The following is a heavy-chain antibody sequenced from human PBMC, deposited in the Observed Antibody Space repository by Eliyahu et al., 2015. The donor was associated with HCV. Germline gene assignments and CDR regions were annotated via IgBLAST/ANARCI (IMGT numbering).Heavy chain of an antibody. Sequence: EVQVVDSGGGLVQPGGSLRLSCAASGFSFGDYWMHXVRPGSGQGLGWVARSNGDGTSTLAADSVKGRFTISRDVAKNTLYLQMNSLRAEDTAIYYCAREAVRCIHASCYLAAFDIWGQGTMVTVSS. CDR2: SNGDGTST. J-gene: IGHJ3*02. CDR1: GFSFGDYW. D-gene: IGHD2-21*01. CDR3: AREAVRCIHASCYLAAFDI. V-gene: IGHV3-74*01.